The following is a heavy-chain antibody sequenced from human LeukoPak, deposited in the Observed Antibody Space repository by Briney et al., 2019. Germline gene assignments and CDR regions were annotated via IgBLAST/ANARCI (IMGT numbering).Heavy chain of an antibody. V-gene: IGHV1-2*02. CDR1: GYTFTDYY. Sequence: GASVKLSCKASGYTFTDYYMNWVRQAPGQGLEWMGWVHPNSGGIKYAQKFQGRVTMTRDTSISTAYMELSGLTSDDTAVYYCGRKSANRKTSEFDYWGQGTVATVSS. J-gene: IGHJ4*02. CDR3: GRKSANRKTSEFDY. D-gene: IGHD1-14*01. CDR2: VHPNSGGI.